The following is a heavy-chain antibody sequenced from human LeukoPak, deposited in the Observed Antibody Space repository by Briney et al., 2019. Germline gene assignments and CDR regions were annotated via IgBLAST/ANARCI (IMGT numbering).Heavy chain of an antibody. Sequence: ASVKVSCKASGYTFTGYYMHWVRQAPGQGLEWMAWINPNSGGTNYAQKFQGRVTMTRDTSISTAYMELSRLRSDDTAVYYCASHSSGWYEYYFDYWGQGTLVTVSS. V-gene: IGHV1-2*02. CDR2: INPNSGGT. D-gene: IGHD6-19*01. CDR3: ASHSSGWYEYYFDY. J-gene: IGHJ4*02. CDR1: GYTFTGYY.